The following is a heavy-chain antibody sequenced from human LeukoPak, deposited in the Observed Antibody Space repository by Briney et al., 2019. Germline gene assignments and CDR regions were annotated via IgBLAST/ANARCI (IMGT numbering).Heavy chain of an antibody. J-gene: IGHJ4*02. D-gene: IGHD2-21*02. CDR3: AKDPGTSKYCGGDCPDY. V-gene: IGHV1-69*04. CDR1: GGTFSSYA. CDR2: IIPILGIA. Sequence: SVKVSCKASGGTFSSYAISWVRQAPGQGLEWMGRIIPILGIANYAQKFQGRVTITADKSTSTAYMELSSLRSEDTAVYYCAKDPGTSKYCGGDCPDYWGQGTLVTVSS.